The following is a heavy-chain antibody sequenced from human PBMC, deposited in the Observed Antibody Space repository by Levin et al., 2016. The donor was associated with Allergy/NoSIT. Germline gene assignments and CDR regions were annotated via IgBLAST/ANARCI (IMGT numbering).Heavy chain of an antibody. J-gene: IGHJ4*02. Sequence: SETLSLTCAVSGASISSSNWWSWVRQPPGKGLEWIGEISQSGSTNYNPSLKSRVTISVDKSKNQFQFSLKLSSVTAADTAVYYCARDRSGYYSFDYWGQGILVTVSS. CDR3: ARDRSGYYSFDY. CDR2: ISQSGST. V-gene: IGHV4-4*02. D-gene: IGHD3-22*01. CDR1: GASISSSNW.